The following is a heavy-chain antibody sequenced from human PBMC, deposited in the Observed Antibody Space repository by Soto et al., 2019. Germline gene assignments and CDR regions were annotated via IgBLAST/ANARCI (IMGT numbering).Heavy chain of an antibody. Sequence: EVQLVETGGGLIQPGGSLRLSCAASGFAVSSNYMSWVRQAPGKGLEWVSVIYSDGNTYYADSVKGRFTISRDNSKNTMYLRMNSLIAEDTAVYYCAGGTGAYFDSWGQGTLVTVSS. CDR1: GFAVSSNY. J-gene: IGHJ4*02. CDR3: AGGTGAYFDS. V-gene: IGHV3-53*02. CDR2: IYSDGNT. D-gene: IGHD2-15*01.